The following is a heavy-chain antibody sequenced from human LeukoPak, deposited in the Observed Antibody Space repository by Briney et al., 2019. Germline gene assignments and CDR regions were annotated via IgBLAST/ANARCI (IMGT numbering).Heavy chain of an antibody. CDR2: ISGSGGST. CDR3: AGDASYYGSGNYF. Sequence: TGGSLRLSCVASGFTFSNYAMSWVRQAPGKGLEWVSTISGSGGSTYYADSVKGRFTISRDNSKNTLYLQTNSLRAEDTAVYYCAGDASYYGSGNYFWGQGTLVTVSS. J-gene: IGHJ4*02. V-gene: IGHV3-23*01. CDR1: GFTFSNYA. D-gene: IGHD3-10*01.